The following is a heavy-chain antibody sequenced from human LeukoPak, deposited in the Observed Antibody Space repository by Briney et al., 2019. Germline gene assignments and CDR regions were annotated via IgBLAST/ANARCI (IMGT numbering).Heavy chain of an antibody. Sequence: SETLSLTCAVSGASISTNNWWNWVRQAPGKGLEWIGEIYHSGNSNYNPSLKSRVTISVDKSNNQVSLRLTSVTAADTAVYYCAREGGYLQLRYFDYWGQGTLVTVSS. CDR1: GASISTNNW. CDR3: AREGGYLQLRYFDY. CDR2: IYHSGNS. D-gene: IGHD5-24*01. J-gene: IGHJ4*02. V-gene: IGHV4-4*02.